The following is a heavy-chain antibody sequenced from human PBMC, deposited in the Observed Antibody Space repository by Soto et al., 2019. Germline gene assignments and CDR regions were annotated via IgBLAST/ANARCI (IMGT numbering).Heavy chain of an antibody. V-gene: IGHV3-23*01. CDR2: ISDSGGST. CDR3: AMGLTNWFGP. J-gene: IGHJ5*02. D-gene: IGHD3-16*01. CDR1: GFTFSTYA. Sequence: EVQLLESGGGLVQPGGSLRLSCAASGFTFSTYAMSWVRQAPGKGLEWVSGISDSGGSTYYADSVKGRFTISRDNSKNTLYLQMNSLRAEDTAVYYCAMGLTNWFGPWGQGTLVTVSS.